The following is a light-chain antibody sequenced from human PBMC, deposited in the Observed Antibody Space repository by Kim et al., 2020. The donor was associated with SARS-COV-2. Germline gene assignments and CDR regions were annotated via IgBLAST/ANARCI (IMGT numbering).Light chain of an antibody. V-gene: IGKV3-20*01. CDR2: GAS. CDR1: QSVSTNS. Sequence: FSPGERATLSCSASQSVSTNSLAWYQQKPGQAPRLLIYGASTRVTGIPDRFSGGGSGTDFTLTISRVEPEDFAVYYCQQFGRSPFSFGQGTKLEI. CDR3: QQFGRSPFS. J-gene: IGKJ2*03.